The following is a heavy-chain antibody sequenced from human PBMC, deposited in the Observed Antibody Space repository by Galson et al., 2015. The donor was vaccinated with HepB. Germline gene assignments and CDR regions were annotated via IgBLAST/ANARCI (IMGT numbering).Heavy chain of an antibody. V-gene: IGHV3-30*18. CDR2: ISYDGSNK. D-gene: IGHD1-26*01. J-gene: IGHJ4*02. Sequence: SLRLSCAASGFTFSSYGMHWVRQAPGKGLEWVAVISYDGSNKYYADSVKGRFTISRDNSKNTLYLQMNSLRAEDTAVYYCAKSFDFGWELRGGLDYWGQGTLVTVSS. CDR3: AKSFDFGWELRGGLDY. CDR1: GFTFSSYG.